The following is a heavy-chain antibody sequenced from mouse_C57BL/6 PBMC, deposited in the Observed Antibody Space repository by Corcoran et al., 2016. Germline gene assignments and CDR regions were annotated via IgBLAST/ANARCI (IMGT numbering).Heavy chain of an antibody. V-gene: IGHV1-81*01. CDR3: ARSKSGYFDV. Sequence: QVQLQQSGAELARPGASVKLSCKASGYTFTSYGISWVKQRTGQGLEWIGEIYPRSGNTYYNEKFKGKATLTADKSSNTAYMELRSLTSEDSAVYFCARSKSGYFDVWGTGTTVTVSS. J-gene: IGHJ1*03. CDR1: GYTFTSYG. CDR2: IYPRSGNT.